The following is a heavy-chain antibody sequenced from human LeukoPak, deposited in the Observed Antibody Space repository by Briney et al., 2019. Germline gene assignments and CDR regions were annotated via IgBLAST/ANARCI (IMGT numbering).Heavy chain of an antibody. Sequence: GGSLRLSCAASGFIFSDYYMSWIRQAPGKGLEWISYISNNGRAIHYADSVKGRFIISRDNTKKSLYLQMNSLRVEDTAVYYCARAAGWLDPWGRGTLVTVPS. V-gene: IGHV3-11*01. CDR3: ARAAGWLDP. D-gene: IGHD6-13*01. CDR1: GFIFSDYY. CDR2: ISNNGRAI. J-gene: IGHJ5*02.